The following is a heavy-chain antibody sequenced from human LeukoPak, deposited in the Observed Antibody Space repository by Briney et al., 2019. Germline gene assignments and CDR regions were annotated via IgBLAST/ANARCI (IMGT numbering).Heavy chain of an antibody. V-gene: IGHV4-39*07. J-gene: IGHJ5*02. CDR1: GGSISSSSYY. CDR3: ARGVVGSSWRNWFDP. CDR2: IYYSGST. D-gene: IGHD6-13*01. Sequence: TSETLSLTCTVSGGSISSSSYYWGWIRQPPGKGLEWIGSIYYSGSTYYNPSLKSRVTISVDTSKNQFSLKLSSVTAADTAVYYCARGVVGSSWRNWFDPWGQGTLVTVSS.